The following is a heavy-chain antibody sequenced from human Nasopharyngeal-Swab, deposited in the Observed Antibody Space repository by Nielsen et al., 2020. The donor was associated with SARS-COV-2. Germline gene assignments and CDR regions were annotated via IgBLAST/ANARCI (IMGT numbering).Heavy chain of an antibody. Sequence: GESLKICCTASGFTVSRNHMNWVRQAPGKGLEWVSVLYGNGTTSYADSVKGRFTISRDSSKNTLYLQMEGLRAGDTAVYFCAKDVKGDGYSLCDVWGQGTMVTVSS. J-gene: IGHJ3*01. V-gene: IGHV3-53*01. D-gene: IGHD5-24*01. CDR1: GFTVSRNH. CDR3: AKDVKGDGYSLCDV. CDR2: LYGNGTT.